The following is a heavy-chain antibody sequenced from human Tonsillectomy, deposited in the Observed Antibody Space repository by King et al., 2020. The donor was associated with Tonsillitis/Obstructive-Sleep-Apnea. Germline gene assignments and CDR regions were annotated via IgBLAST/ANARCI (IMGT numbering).Heavy chain of an antibody. J-gene: IGHJ6*02. CDR2: IYYRGST. CDR3: ARGMSITLFRGPLGMDV. Sequence: QLQESGPGLVKPSQTLSLTCTVSGVSISRGGYYWSWIRQHPEKGLEWIGYIYYRGSTNYNPSLKSRVTMSVDTSENQFSLKLSSVTAADTAVYYCARGMSITLFRGPLGMDVWGQGTTVTVSS. D-gene: IGHD3-10*01. CDR1: GVSISRGGYY. V-gene: IGHV4-31*03.